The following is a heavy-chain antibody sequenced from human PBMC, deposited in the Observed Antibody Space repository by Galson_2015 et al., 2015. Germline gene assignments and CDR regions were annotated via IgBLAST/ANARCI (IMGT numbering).Heavy chain of an antibody. D-gene: IGHD5-12*01. J-gene: IGHJ4*02. CDR2: IWYDGSNK. CDR1: GFTFSSYG. V-gene: IGHV3-33*01. Sequence: SLRLSCAASGFTFSSYGMHWVRQAPGTGLEWVAVIWYDGSNKYYADSVKGRFTISRDNSKNTLYLQMNSLRAEDTAVYYCARAPYSGYGTFDYWGQGTLVTVSS. CDR3: ARAPYSGYGTFDY.